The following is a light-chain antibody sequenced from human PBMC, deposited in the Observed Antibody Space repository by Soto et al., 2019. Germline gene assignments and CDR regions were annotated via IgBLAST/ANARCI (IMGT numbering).Light chain of an antibody. CDR2: EVT. CDR1: SSDVGNYNY. Sequence: QSALTQPPSASGSPGQSVTISCTGTSSDVGNYNYVSWYQQHPGKAPKLMIYEVTNRPSGVPDRFSGSKSGNTASLTVSGLQAEDEAYYYCSSYAGSKTLFGGGTKLTVL. CDR3: SSYAGSKTL. J-gene: IGLJ3*02. V-gene: IGLV2-8*01.